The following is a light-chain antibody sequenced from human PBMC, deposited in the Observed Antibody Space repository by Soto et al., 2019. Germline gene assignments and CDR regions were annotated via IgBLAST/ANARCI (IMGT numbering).Light chain of an antibody. J-gene: IGKJ4*02. CDR3: QQYINWPRT. CDR1: QSVINR. V-gene: IGKV3-15*01. Sequence: EIVLTQSPATLSVSPGERATLSCRASQSVINRLAWYQQKPGQAPRLLIYAASSRATSIPARFSGSGSGTEFTLTINSLQSEDFAVYYCQQYINWPRTFGGGTKVEIK. CDR2: AAS.